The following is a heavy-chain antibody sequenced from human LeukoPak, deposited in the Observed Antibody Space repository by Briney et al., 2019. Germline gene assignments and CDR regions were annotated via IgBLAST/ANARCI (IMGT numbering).Heavy chain of an antibody. CDR3: ARSLYDSSGSTESFDY. Sequence: GASVTVSCTASGYTFTSYGVSWVRQAPGQGLEWMGWISAYNGNTNYAQKLQGRVTMTTDTSTSTAYMELRSLRSDDTAVYYCARSLYDSSGSTESFDYWGQGTLVSVSS. D-gene: IGHD3-22*01. V-gene: IGHV1-18*01. CDR2: ISAYNGNT. CDR1: GYTFTSYG. J-gene: IGHJ4*02.